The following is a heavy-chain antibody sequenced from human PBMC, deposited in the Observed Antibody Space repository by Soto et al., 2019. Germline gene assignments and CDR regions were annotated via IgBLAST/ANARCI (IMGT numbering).Heavy chain of an antibody. CDR1: GYSFNDYA. Sequence: QVQLVQSGAEVKKPGASVKVSCQASGYSFNDYAINWVRQAPGQGLEWMGWVSPISGNTGFAVKFQGRVTLTRNSSTGTAFRGLSSLSSDDPALYFCARESRGDSGNVLAVAFDFGGQGTVVTVA. D-gene: IGHD2-15*01. V-gene: IGHV1-8*01. CDR2: VSPISGNT. CDR3: ARESRGDSGNVLAVAFDF. J-gene: IGHJ3*01.